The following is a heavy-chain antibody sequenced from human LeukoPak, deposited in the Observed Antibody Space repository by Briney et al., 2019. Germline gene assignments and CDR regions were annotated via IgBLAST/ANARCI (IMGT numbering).Heavy chain of an antibody. D-gene: IGHD2-2*01. CDR1: GFTFKTYA. CDR2: VSDRDDST. CDR3: ARPEGPRGSTPFDP. J-gene: IGHJ5*02. V-gene: IGHV3-23*01. Sequence: PGGSLRLSCATSGFTFKTYAMSWVRQAPGKGLEWVSTVSDRDDSTYYADSVKGRFTISRDNSKNTLYLQMNSLRAEDTAVYYCARPEGPRGSTPFDPWGQGTLVTVSS.